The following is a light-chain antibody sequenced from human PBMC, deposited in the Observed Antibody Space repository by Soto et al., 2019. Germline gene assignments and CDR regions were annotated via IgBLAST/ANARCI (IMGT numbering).Light chain of an antibody. V-gene: IGKV3-20*01. CDR3: QQYGSSPPT. CDR1: QSISRY. J-gene: IGKJ1*01. Sequence: IVLTQSPGTLSLSPGERTTLSCRASQSISRYLAWYQQKPGQGPRLLIYGASSRATGNPDRFSGSGSGTDFTLTINRLEPEDFALYYSQQYGSSPPTFGQGTKVEIK. CDR2: GAS.